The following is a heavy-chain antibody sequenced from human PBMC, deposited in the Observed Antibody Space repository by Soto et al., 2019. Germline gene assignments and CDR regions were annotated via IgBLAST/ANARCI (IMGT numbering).Heavy chain of an antibody. CDR1: GFNVSTTY. D-gene: IGHD3-22*01. CDR3: ARDRSGDSSGYYGWD. V-gene: IGHV3-53*01. CDR2: IYSGGTT. Sequence: EVQLVESGGGLIQSGGSLRLSCAASGFNVSTTYMAWVRQAPGKGLEWVSVIYSGGTTYYADSVKGRFTISRDNPKNTLYLKMNSLRADDTAVYYCARDRSGDSSGYYGWDWGQGTLVPVSS. J-gene: IGHJ4*02.